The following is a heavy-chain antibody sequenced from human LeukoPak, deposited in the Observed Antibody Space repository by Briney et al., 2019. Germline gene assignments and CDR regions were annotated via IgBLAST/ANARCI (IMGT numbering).Heavy chain of an antibody. CDR2: VSGSGGST. J-gene: IGHJ4*02. CDR1: GFTFSSYA. D-gene: IGHD1-26*01. V-gene: IGHV3-23*01. CDR3: AKVQDSGSYRVSY. Sequence: GGSLRLSCAASGFTFSSYAMSWVRQGPGKGLEWVSAVSGSGGSTYYADSVKGRFTISRDNSKNTLYLQMNSLRAEDTAVYYCAKVQDSGSYRVSYWGQGTLVTVSS.